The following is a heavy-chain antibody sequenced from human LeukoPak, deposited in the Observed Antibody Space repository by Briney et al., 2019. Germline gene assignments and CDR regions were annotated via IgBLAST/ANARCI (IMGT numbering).Heavy chain of an antibody. D-gene: IGHD2-15*01. CDR3: ARTEGYCSGGSCDGAFDI. V-gene: IGHV3-21*01. J-gene: IGHJ3*02. CDR1: GFTFSSYS. Sequence: GGSLRLSCAASGFTFSSYSMNWVRQAPGKGLEWVSSISSSSSYIYYADSVKGRFTISRDNAKNSLNLQMNSLRAEDTAVYYCARTEGYCSGGSCDGAFDIWGQGTMVTVSS. CDR2: ISSSSSYI.